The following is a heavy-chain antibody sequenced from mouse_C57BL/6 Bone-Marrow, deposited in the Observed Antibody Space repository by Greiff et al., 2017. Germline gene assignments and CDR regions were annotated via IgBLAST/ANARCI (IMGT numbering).Heavy chain of an antibody. D-gene: IGHD2-5*01. Sequence: VQLQQSGPELVKPGASVKMSCKASGYTFTDYYMHWVKQKPGKGLEWIGEIYPGSGNTYYNEKFKGKATLTADTSSSTAYLQLSSLTSEDSAVYFCVYSNYFYWYFDVWGTGTTVTVSS. CDR1: YTFTDYYM. CDR2: YPGSGNTY. J-gene: IGHJ1*03. CDR3: YSNYFYWYFDV. V-gene: IGHV1-83*01.